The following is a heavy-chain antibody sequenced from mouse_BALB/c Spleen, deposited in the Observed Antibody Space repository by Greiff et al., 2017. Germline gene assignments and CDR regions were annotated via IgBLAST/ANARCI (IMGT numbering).Heavy chain of an antibody. D-gene: IGHD2-14*01. CDR3: ARLGYDDAMDY. V-gene: IGHV5-4*02. Sequence: DVQLVESGGGLVKPGGSLKLSCAASGFTFSDYYMYWVRQTPEKRLEWVATISDGGSYTYYPDSVKGRFTISRDNAKNNLYLQMSSLKSEDTAMYYCARLGYDDAMDYWGQGTSVTVSS. CDR1: GFTFSDYY. J-gene: IGHJ4*01. CDR2: ISDGGSYT.